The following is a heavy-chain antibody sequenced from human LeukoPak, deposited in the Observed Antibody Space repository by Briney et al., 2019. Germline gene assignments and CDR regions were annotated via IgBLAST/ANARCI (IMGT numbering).Heavy chain of an antibody. V-gene: IGHV4-34*01. Sequence: SETLSLTCAVYGGSFGGYYWSWIRQPPGKGLEWIGEINHSGSTNYNPSLKGRVTISVDTSKNQFSLKLSSVTAADTAVYYCARGTMAAAATDDYWGQGTLVTVSS. CDR1: GGSFGGYY. D-gene: IGHD6-13*01. CDR2: INHSGST. CDR3: ARGTMAAAATDDY. J-gene: IGHJ4*02.